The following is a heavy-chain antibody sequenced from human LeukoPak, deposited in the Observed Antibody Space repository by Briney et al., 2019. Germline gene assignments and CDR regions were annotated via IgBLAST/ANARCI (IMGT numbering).Heavy chain of an antibody. CDR2: ISSYNANS. Sequence: ASVKVSCKASGFTFTSYDISWVRQAPGQGLEWMGWISSYNANSNFAQKLQGRVTMTTDTSTSTAYMELRSLRSDDTAVYCCARSRLSSTVFGVVITYYFDYWGQGTLVTVSS. D-gene: IGHD3-3*01. CDR1: GFTFTSYD. CDR3: ARSRLSSTVFGVVITYYFDY. J-gene: IGHJ4*02. V-gene: IGHV1-18*01.